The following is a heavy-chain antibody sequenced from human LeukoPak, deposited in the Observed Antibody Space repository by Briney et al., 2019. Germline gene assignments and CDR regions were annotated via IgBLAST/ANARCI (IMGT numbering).Heavy chain of an antibody. Sequence: PGGSLRLSCAVSGFTFSNYWMTWVRQAPGKGLEWVANIKQDGSAKYYVDSVKGRFSIARDNAENSLFLQMNSLRAEDTAVYYCARQSGTYSYGMDVWGQGTTVTVSS. CDR2: IKQDGSAK. V-gene: IGHV3-7*01. J-gene: IGHJ6*02. CDR3: ARQSGTYSYGMDV. CDR1: GFTFSNYW. D-gene: IGHD1-26*01.